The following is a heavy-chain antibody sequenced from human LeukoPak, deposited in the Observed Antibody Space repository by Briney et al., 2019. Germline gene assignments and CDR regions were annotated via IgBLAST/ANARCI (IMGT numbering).Heavy chain of an antibody. CDR1: GGSFSGYY. V-gene: IGHV4-34*01. D-gene: IGHD3-10*01. CDR2: VYSSGNT. CDR3: ARDGSARTYYYSSGTQFDY. J-gene: IGHJ4*02. Sequence: PSETLSLTCAVYGGSFSGYYWGWIRQPPGKELEWIGGVYSSGNTYYNPSLKSRVTISLDTSKNQFSLKLTSVTAADTAVYYCARDGSARTYYYSSGTQFDYWGQGTLVTVSS.